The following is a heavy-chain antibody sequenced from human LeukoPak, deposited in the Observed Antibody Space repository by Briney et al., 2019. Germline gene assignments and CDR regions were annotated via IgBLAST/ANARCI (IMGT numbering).Heavy chain of an antibody. D-gene: IGHD6-13*01. V-gene: IGHV1-2*02. CDR2: INPNSGGT. CDR1: GYTFTGYY. CDR3: ARDCSSSCEDAFDI. Sequence: GASVKVSCKASGYTFTGYYMHWVRQAPGQGLEWMGWINPNSGGTNYTQKFQGRVTMTRDTSISTAYMELSRLRSDDTAVYYCARDCSSSCEDAFDIWGQGTMVTVSS. J-gene: IGHJ3*02.